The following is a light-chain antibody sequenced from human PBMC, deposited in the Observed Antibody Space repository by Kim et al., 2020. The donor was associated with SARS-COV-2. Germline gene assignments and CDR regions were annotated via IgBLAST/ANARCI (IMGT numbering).Light chain of an antibody. CDR1: QSISIY. Sequence: SASVGDNVTITCRASQSISIYLNWYQQKPGKAPKLLIYAASSLQSGVPSRFSGSGSGTDFTLTISSLQPEDFATYYCQQSYSTPYTFGQGTKLEI. J-gene: IGKJ2*01. V-gene: IGKV1-39*01. CDR2: AAS. CDR3: QQSYSTPYT.